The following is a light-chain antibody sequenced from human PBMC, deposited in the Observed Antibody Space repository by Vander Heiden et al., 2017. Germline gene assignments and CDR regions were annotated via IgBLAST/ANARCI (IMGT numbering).Light chain of an antibody. Sequence: DIQMTQSPSTLSASVGDRVTITCRASQNIGTWVAWYQQKSGKAPKVLIYQASTLESGVPSRFNGSGSGTEFTLTIDSLQPDDFAIYYCQQYDSYFRTFGQGTKVDIK. CDR1: QNIGTW. V-gene: IGKV1-5*03. J-gene: IGKJ1*01. CDR2: QAS. CDR3: QQYDSYFRT.